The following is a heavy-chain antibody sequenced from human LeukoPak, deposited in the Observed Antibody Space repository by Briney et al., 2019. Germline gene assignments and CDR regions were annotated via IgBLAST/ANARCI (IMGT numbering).Heavy chain of an antibody. CDR3: ATIGYCSSTSCDY. CDR1: GFTFSRYS. J-gene: IGHJ4*02. D-gene: IGHD2-2*01. CDR2: ITNSSSIM. Sequence: GGSLRLSCAASGFTFSRYSMNWVRQAPGKGLEWVSYITNSSSIMFYADSVKGRFTISRDNSKNTLYLQMNSLRAEDTAVYYCATIGYCSSTSCDYWGQGTMVTVSS. V-gene: IGHV3-48*01.